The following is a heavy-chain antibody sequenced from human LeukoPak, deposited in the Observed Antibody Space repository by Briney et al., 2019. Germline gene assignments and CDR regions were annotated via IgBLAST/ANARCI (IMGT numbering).Heavy chain of an antibody. CDR2: VSGYNADT. J-gene: IGHJ1*01. D-gene: IGHD4-11*01. V-gene: IGHV1-18*01. CDR1: GYTFTSYG. Sequence: ASLKVSCKASGYTFTSYGISWVRQAPGQGLEWMGWVSGYNADTKYAQNFQGRVTMTTDTSTSTAYMELRGLRSDDTALYFCARDKTTVTENFQHWGQGTLVTVSS. CDR3: ARDKTTVTENFQH.